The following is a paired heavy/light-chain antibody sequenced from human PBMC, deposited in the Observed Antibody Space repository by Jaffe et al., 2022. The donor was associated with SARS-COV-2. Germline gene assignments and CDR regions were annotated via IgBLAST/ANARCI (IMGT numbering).Heavy chain of an antibody. Sequence: EVHLLESGGGLVQPGGSLRLSCALSGFDFRRHAVSWVRQSPRKGLEWVSVISGSGDTTYYADSVKGRFTISRDNSKDTVYLQGNSLRAEDTAVYYCAQDGVDTVTFLYWGQGTLVTVSS. J-gene: IGHJ4*02. CDR2: ISGSGDTT. V-gene: IGHV3-23*01. D-gene: IGHD4-17*01. CDR1: GFDFRRHA. CDR3: AQDGVDTVTFLY.
Light chain of an antibody. Sequence: EIVLTQSPGTLSLSPGERATLSCWASQSLTSGYLAWYQQKPGQAPRLLIYGASSRAPGIPDRFSGSGSGTDFTLTISRLEPEDFAVYYCQQYNRVPRTFGQGTKVEVK. CDR3: QQYNRVPRT. J-gene: IGKJ1*01. CDR1: QSLTSGY. V-gene: IGKV3-20*01. CDR2: GAS.